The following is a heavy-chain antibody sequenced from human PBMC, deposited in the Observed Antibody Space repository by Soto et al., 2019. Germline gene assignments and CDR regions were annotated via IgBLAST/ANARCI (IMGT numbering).Heavy chain of an antibody. CDR1: GGSISSGDYY. Sequence: PSETLSLTCTVSGGSISSGDYYWSWIRQPPGKGLEWIGYIYYSGSTYYNPSLKSRVTISVDTSKNQFSLKLSSVTAADTAVYYCARVTIAAGLEGWFDPWGQGTLVTAPQ. CDR2: IYYSGST. V-gene: IGHV4-30-4*01. CDR3: ARVTIAAGLEGWFDP. J-gene: IGHJ5*02. D-gene: IGHD6-13*01.